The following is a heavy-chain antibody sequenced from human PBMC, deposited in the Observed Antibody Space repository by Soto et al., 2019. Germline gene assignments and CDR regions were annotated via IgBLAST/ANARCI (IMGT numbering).Heavy chain of an antibody. V-gene: IGHV2-5*02. CDR3: VHTGIAAPYY. D-gene: IGHD6-13*01. CDR2: IYWDDDK. CDR1: GISLSSSGVA. J-gene: IGHJ4*02. Sequence: QITLKESGPTLVTAKQTLTLTCTISGISLSSSGVAVGWIRQPPGEALEWLALIYWDDDKRYSPSLKSRLTXTXXXXXXXXXXXXXXXXXXXXXXXYCVHTGIAAPYYWGQGTLVTVSS.